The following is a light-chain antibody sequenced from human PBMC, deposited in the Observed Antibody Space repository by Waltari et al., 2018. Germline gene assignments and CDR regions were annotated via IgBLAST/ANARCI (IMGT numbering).Light chain of an antibody. V-gene: IGLV2-8*01. CDR2: HVT. CDR1: SSDVGSSDY. CDR3: SSNAGINNFV. Sequence: QSALTQPPSASGSPGQTVTISCAGTSSDVGSSDYVSWYQKHPGQAPKLLIYHVTKRPSGVPDRFSGSKSGNTASLTGSGLQAEDEADYYCSSNAGINNFVFGGGTKLTVL. J-gene: IGLJ2*01.